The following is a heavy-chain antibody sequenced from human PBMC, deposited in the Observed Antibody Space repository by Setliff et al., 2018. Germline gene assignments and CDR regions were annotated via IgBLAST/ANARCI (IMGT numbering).Heavy chain of an antibody. J-gene: IGHJ5*02. CDR1: GASIGSGSHY. CDR3: ARVVPLGGTDR. D-gene: IGHD1-1*01. Sequence: SETLSLTCTVSGASIGSGSHYWSWIRQSAERGLEWIGHNYTSGTTDYSPSFKSRVSISADTSKNLVSLKLHSVTAADTAVYYCARVVPLGGTDRWGQGTLVTVSS. CDR2: NYTSGTT. V-gene: IGHV4-61*09.